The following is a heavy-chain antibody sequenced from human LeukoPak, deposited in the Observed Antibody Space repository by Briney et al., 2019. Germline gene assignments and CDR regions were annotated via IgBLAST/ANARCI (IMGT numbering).Heavy chain of an antibody. CDR3: ARYGSGLYFDY. CDR2: IDWDDDK. V-gene: IGHV2-70*04. J-gene: IGHJ4*02. Sequence: SGPALVKPTQTLTLTCTFSGFSLSTSGMRVSWIRQPPGKALEWLARIDWDDDKFYSTSLKTRLTISKDTSKNQVVLTMTNMDPVDTATHYCARYGSGLYFDYWGQGTLVTVSS. D-gene: IGHD3-10*01. CDR1: GFSLSTSGMR.